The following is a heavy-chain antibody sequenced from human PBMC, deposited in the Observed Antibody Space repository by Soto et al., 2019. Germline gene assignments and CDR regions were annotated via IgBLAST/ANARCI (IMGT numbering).Heavy chain of an antibody. J-gene: IGHJ4*02. D-gene: IGHD1-20*01. V-gene: IGHV3-48*02. CDR1: GFIFSSNS. Sequence: GGSLRLSCAASGFIFSSNSMNWGRQGPGKGLGWVSDISSGNSTPHYADSVKGRFTITRDNAKDSLYLQMNSLRDEDAAVYYCASNWNVDYWGQGTLVTVSS. CDR2: ISSGNSTP. CDR3: ASNWNVDY.